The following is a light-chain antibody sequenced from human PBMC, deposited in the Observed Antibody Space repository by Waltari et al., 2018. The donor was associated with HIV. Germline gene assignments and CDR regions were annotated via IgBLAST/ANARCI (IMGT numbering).Light chain of an antibody. Sequence: SYELTQPSSVSVSPGQTARITCSGDLLANKYVRWFQQKPGQAPVLVMYKDSERPSGIPARFSGSSSGTTVSLTIGGAQVDDEADDYCYSAADNSGLFGGGTKLTVL. V-gene: IGLV3-27*01. CDR2: KDS. J-gene: IGLJ3*02. CDR1: LLANKY. CDR3: YSAADNSGL.